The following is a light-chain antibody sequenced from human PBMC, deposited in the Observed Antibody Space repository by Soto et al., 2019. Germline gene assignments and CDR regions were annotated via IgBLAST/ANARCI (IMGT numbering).Light chain of an antibody. V-gene: IGKV3-15*01. CDR3: QQYDNWPPWT. CDR1: QSVNSN. CDR2: GAS. J-gene: IGKJ1*01. Sequence: EIVMTQSPATLSVSPGERATLSCRASQSVNSNMAWYQQKPGQVPRLLIYGASTRATGIPARLSGSGSGTEFTLTITNLQPEDFAVYHCQQYDNWPPWTFGQGTKVEIK.